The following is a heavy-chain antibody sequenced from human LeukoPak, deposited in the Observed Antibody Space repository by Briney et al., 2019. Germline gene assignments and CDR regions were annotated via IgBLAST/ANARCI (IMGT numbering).Heavy chain of an antibody. CDR3: ARGYSSSWYAL. V-gene: IGHV3-72*01. CDR2: TRNKANSYTT. Sequence: TGGSLRLSCAASGFTFSDHYMDWVRQAPGKGLEWVGRTRNKANSYTTEYAASVKGRFTISRDDSKNSLYLQMNSLKTEDTAVYYCARGYSSSWYALWGQGTLVTVSS. J-gene: IGHJ5*02. CDR1: GFTFSDHY. D-gene: IGHD6-13*01.